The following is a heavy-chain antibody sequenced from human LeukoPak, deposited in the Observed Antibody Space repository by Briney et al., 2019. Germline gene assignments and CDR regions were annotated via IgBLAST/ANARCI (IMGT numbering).Heavy chain of an antibody. V-gene: IGHV3-30*18. CDR3: AKDYIPYSSSWYSTDY. D-gene: IGHD6-13*01. CDR2: ISYDGSNK. CDR1: GFTFSSYG. Sequence: PGGSLRLSCAASGFTFSSYGMHWVRQAPGKGLEWVAVISYDGSNKYYADSVKGRFTISRDNSKNTLYLQMNSLRAEDTAVYYCAKDYIPYSSSWYSTDYWGQGTLVTVSS. J-gene: IGHJ4*02.